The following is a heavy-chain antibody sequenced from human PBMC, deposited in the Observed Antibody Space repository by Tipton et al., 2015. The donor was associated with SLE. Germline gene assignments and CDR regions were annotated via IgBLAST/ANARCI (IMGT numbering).Heavy chain of an antibody. Sequence: TLSLTCTVSGGSISSYYWSWIRQPPGEGLEWIGYIYYSGSTNYNPSLKSRVTISVDTSKNQFSLKLSSVTAADTAVYYCARVWGLGIAAFDIWGQGTVVTVSS. D-gene: IGHD7-27*01. CDR3: ARVWGLGIAAFDI. CDR2: IYYSGST. J-gene: IGHJ3*02. V-gene: IGHV4-59*01. CDR1: GGSISSYY.